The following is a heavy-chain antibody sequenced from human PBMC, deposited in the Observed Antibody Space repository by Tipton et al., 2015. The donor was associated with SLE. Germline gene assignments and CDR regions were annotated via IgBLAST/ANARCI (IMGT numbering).Heavy chain of an antibody. J-gene: IGHJ2*01. Sequence: TLSLTCTVSGASISTHYWSWIRQPPGKGLEWIGYISYTGNTNFNPSLKSRVTMSVATSKNQFSLRLTSVTAAGTAMYYCARDSAVNFWYFDLWGRGTLVTVSS. CDR1: GASISTHY. V-gene: IGHV4-59*11. CDR3: ARDSAVNFWYFDL. CDR2: ISYTGNT.